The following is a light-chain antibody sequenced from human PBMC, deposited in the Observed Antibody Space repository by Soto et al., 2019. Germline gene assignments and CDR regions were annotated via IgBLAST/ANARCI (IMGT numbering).Light chain of an antibody. CDR3: KSYAGSNTYV. CDR2: EVV. CDR1: KNDIGVYDF. Sequence: QSVLTQPPSASGSPGQSVTISCTGTKNDIGVYDFVSWYQHHPGKAPRLIIYEVVQRPSGVPDRVSGSKSGNTASLTVSGLQDADEADYCCKSYAGSNTYVFGSGTKLTVL. J-gene: IGLJ1*01. V-gene: IGLV2-8*01.